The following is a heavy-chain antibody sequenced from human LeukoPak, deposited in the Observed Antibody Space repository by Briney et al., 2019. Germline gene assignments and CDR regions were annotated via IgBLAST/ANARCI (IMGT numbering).Heavy chain of an antibody. Sequence: SETLSLTCSVSGGSISSYYWSWIRQPPGKGLEWIGRIYTSGSTNYNPSLKSRVTISVDTSKNQFSLKLSSVTAADTAVYYCARDGGSYDAFDIWGQGTMVTVSS. CDR3: ARDGGSYDAFDI. V-gene: IGHV4-4*08. D-gene: IGHD3-16*01. J-gene: IGHJ3*02. CDR1: GGSISSYY. CDR2: IYTSGST.